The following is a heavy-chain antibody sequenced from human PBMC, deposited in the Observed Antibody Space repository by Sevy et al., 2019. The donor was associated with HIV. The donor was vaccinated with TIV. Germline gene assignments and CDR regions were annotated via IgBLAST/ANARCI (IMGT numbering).Heavy chain of an antibody. CDR3: ARKVGYYYYYGMDV. CDR2: IYASGSPI. V-gene: IGHV3-48*03. CDR1: GFTFRSYE. Sequence: GGSLRLSCEGSGFTFRSYEMNWVRQAPGKGLEWISYIYASGSPIYYSDSVRGRFTISRDDAKNSLYLQMDDLRVDDTATYYCARKVGYYYYYGMDVWGRGTTVTVSS. J-gene: IGHJ6*02.